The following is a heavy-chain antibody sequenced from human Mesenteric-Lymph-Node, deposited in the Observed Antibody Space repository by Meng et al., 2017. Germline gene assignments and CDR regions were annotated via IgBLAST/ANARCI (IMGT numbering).Heavy chain of an antibody. CDR1: GFTFSANS. CDR2: IGSDGGHI. V-gene: IGHV3-21*03. CDR3: TTGFEGLRRERDGYNSGGRGRYYYYYYGMDV. Sequence: GGSLRLSCAASGFTFSANSMNWVRQAPGKGLEWVSIIGSDGGHIFYTDSVKGRFTISRDNAKNSLYLQMNSLRAEDTAVYYWTTGFEGLRRERDGYNSGGRGRYYYYYYGMDVWGQGTTVTVSS. D-gene: IGHD5-24*01. J-gene: IGHJ6*02.